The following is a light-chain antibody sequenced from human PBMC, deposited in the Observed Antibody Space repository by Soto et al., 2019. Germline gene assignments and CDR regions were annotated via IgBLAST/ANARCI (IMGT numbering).Light chain of an antibody. CDR1: QDISNY. CDR3: QQLDNYPRT. J-gene: IGKJ1*01. V-gene: IGKV1-33*01. CDR2: DAS. Sequence: DIQMTQSPSSLSASVGDRVTITCQASQDISNYLNWYQQKPGKAPKLLIYDASNLETGVPSRFSGSGSGTDFTLTISSLQPEDFATYYCQQLDNYPRTFGQGTKVDIK.